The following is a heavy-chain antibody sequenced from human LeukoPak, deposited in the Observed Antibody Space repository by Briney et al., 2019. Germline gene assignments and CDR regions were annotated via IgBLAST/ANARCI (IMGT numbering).Heavy chain of an antibody. Sequence: PSETLSLTCTVSGXSISSYYWSWIRQPPGKGLEWIGYIYYSGSTNYNPSLKSRVTISVDTSKNQFSLKLSSVTAADTAVYYCARGANSYYYDSSGYYYGYWGQGTLVTVSS. J-gene: IGHJ4*02. CDR3: ARGANSYYYDSSGYYYGY. CDR2: IYYSGST. V-gene: IGHV4-59*01. D-gene: IGHD3-22*01. CDR1: GXSISSYY.